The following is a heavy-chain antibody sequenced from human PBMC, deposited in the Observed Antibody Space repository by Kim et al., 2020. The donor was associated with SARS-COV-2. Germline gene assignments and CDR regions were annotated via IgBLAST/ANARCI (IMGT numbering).Heavy chain of an antibody. Sequence: SETLSLTCTVSGGSISSYYWSWIRQHPGKGLEWIGYIYYSGSTNYNPALKSRVTISVDTSKNQFSLKLSSVTAADTAVYYCARDRGYSYGYSAFDIWGQGTMVTVSS. CDR1: GGSISSYY. J-gene: IGHJ3*02. D-gene: IGHD5-18*01. CDR3: ARDRGYSYGYSAFDI. V-gene: IGHV4-59*01. CDR2: IYYSGST.